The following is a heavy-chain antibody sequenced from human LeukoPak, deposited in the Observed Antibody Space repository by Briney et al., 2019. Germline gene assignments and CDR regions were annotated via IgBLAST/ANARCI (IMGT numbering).Heavy chain of an antibody. D-gene: IGHD6-6*01. CDR3: ARAKFGSSIYFDY. V-gene: IGHV3-11*04. J-gene: IGHJ4*02. CDR1: GFTFSDYY. Sequence: GGSLRLSCAASGFTFSDYYMSWIRQAPGKGLEWVSYISSSGSTIYYADSVKGRFTISRDNAKSSLYLQMNNLRAEDTAVYYCARAKFGSSIYFDYWGQGTLVTVSS. CDR2: ISSSGSTI.